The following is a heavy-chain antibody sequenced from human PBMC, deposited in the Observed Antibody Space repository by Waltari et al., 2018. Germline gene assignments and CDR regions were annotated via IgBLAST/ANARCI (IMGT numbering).Heavy chain of an antibody. V-gene: IGHV1-18*01. D-gene: IGHD1-26*01. J-gene: IGHJ3*02. CDR3: ARAHIVGATGGAFDI. Sequence: QVQLVQSGAEVKKPGASVKVSCKASGYTFTSYGISWVRQAPGQGLEWMGWISSYNGDKNFVQKLQGRVTMTTDTSTRTAYMELRSLRSDDTAVYYCARAHIVGATGGAFDIWGQGTMVTVAS. CDR2: ISSYNGDK. CDR1: GYTFTSYG.